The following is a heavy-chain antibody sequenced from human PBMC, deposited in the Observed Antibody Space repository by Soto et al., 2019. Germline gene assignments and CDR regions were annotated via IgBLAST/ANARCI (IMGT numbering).Heavy chain of an antibody. CDR2: INHSGST. CDR3: ARAQDSSSWLLDY. Sequence: SATLSLTCAVYGGSFSGYYWSWIRQPPGKGLEWIGEINHSGSTNYNPSLKSRVTISVDTSKNQFSLKLSSVTAADTAVYYCARAQDSSSWLLDYWGQGTLVTVSS. J-gene: IGHJ4*02. D-gene: IGHD6-13*01. CDR1: GGSFSGYY. V-gene: IGHV4-34*01.